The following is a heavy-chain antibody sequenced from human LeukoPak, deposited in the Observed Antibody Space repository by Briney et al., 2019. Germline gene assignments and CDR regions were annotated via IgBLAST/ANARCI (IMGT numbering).Heavy chain of an antibody. J-gene: IGHJ4*02. CDR2: INPNSGGT. Sequence: ASVKVSCKASGYTXTGYYMHWVRQAPGQGLEWMGWINPNSGGTNYAQRFQGRVTMTRETSISTAYMELSRLRSDDTAVYYCARGHIAAAGTGLYWGQGTLVTVSS. CDR1: GYTXTGYY. V-gene: IGHV1-2*02. CDR3: ARGHIAAAGTGLY. D-gene: IGHD6-13*01.